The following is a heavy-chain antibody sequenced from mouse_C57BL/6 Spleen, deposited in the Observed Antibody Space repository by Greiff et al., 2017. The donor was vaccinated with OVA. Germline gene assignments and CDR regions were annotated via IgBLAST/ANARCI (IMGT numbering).Heavy chain of an antibody. CDR3: ARRYYGSTPFDY. CDR1: GYTFTSYW. CDR2: IDPSDSYT. V-gene: IGHV1-59*01. J-gene: IGHJ2*01. Sequence: QVQLQQPGAELVRPGTSVKLSCKASGYTFTSYWMHWVKQRPGQGLEWIGVIDPSDSYTNYNQKFKGKATLTVDTSSSTAYMQLSSLTSEDSAVYYCARRYYGSTPFDYWGQGTTLTVSS. D-gene: IGHD1-1*01.